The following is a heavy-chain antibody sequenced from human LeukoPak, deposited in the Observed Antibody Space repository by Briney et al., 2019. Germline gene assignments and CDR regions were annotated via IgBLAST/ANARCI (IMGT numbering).Heavy chain of an antibody. CDR2: ISTSSNTS. Sequence: PGGTLRLSCATTGFIFSDYSMSWVRQAPGKGLEWLSFISTSSNTSYYADSVKGRFTVSRDNAKNSLYLQMNSLTGEDTAAYYCARGAAHSYGYFSDYWGQGILVIVSS. CDR3: ARGAAHSYGYFSDY. CDR1: GFIFSDYS. V-gene: IGHV3-48*01. J-gene: IGHJ4*02. D-gene: IGHD3-22*01.